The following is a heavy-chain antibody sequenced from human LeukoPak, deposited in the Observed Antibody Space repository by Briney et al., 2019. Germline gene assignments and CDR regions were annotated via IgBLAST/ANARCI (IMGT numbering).Heavy chain of an antibody. CDR3: AKDIQCTY. CDR2: ISGSGGNT. J-gene: IGHJ4*02. V-gene: IGHV3-23*01. D-gene: IGHD2-21*01. Sequence: GGSLRLSCAASGFTFSSSAMTWVRQAPGKGLEWVSLISGSGGNTYYADSVKGRFTISRDNSKNTLYLQMNSLRAKDTAVYHCAKDIQCTYWGQGTLVTVSS. CDR1: GFTFSSSA.